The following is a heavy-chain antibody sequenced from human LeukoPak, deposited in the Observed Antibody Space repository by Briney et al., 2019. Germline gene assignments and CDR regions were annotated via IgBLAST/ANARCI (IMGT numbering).Heavy chain of an antibody. D-gene: IGHD6-13*01. CDR1: GYTFTSYD. J-gene: IGHJ4*02. CDR3: ARGLIWGAAGTHYFDY. V-gene: IGHV1-8*03. CDR2: MNPNSGNT. Sequence: ASVKVSCKASGYTFTSYDINWVRQATGQGLEWMGWMNPNSGNTGYAQKFQGRVTITRNTSISTAYMELSSLRSEDTAVYYCARGLIWGAAGTHYFDYWGQGTLVTVSS.